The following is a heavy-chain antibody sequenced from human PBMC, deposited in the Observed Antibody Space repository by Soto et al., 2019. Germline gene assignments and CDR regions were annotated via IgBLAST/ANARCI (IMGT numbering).Heavy chain of an antibody. J-gene: IGHJ6*03. CDR3: ARDRKNRPYYYDSSGYYYYYYMDV. CDR1: GGTFSSYA. CDR2: IIPIFGTA. D-gene: IGHD3-22*01. Sequence: ASVKVSCKASGGTFSSYAISWVRQAPGQGLEWMGGIIPIFGTANYAQKFQGRFTITADESTSTAYMELSSLRSEDTVVYYCARDRKNRPYYYDSSGYYYYYYMDVWGKGTPVTVSS. V-gene: IGHV1-69*13.